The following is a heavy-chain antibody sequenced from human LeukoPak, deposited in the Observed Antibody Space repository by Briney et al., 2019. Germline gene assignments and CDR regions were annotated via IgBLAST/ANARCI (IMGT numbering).Heavy chain of an antibody. V-gene: IGHV3-23*01. Sequence: QSGGSLRLSCAASGFTFSSYAMSWVRQAPGKGLEWVSAISGSGGSTYYADSVKGRFTISRDNSKNTLHLQMNSLRAEDTAVYYCARYPMSRTSYYSRTSYHNYYMDVWGKGTTVTISS. CDR1: GFTFSSYA. J-gene: IGHJ6*03. CDR2: ISGSGGST. CDR3: ARYPMSRTSYYSRTSYHNYYMDV. D-gene: IGHD1-26*01.